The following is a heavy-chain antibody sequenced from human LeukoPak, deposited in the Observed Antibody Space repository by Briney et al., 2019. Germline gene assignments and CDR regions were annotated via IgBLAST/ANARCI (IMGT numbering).Heavy chain of an antibody. J-gene: IGHJ4*02. CDR3: ARDRSPTYYYDSSGQPLY. Sequence: GGSLRLSCAASGFTFSSYSMNWVRQAPGKGLEWVSSISSSSSYIYYADSVKGRFTISGDNAKNSLYLQMNSLRAEDTAVYYCARDRSPTYYYDSSGQPLYWGQGTLVTVSS. V-gene: IGHV3-21*01. CDR1: GFTFSSYS. CDR2: ISSSSSYI. D-gene: IGHD3-22*01.